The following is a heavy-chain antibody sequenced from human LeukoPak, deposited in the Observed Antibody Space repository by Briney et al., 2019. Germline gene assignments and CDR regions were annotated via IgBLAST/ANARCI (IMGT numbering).Heavy chain of an antibody. Sequence: GGSLRLSCATSGFTFSSYAMSWVRQAPGKGLEWVSAISGSGGSTYYADSVKGRFTISRDNSKNTLYLQMNSLRAEDTAVYYCAKDLAFWSGYYIRYFQHWGQGTLVTVSS. J-gene: IGHJ1*01. CDR1: GFTFSSYA. D-gene: IGHD3-3*01. CDR2: ISGSGGST. V-gene: IGHV3-23*01. CDR3: AKDLAFWSGYYIRYFQH.